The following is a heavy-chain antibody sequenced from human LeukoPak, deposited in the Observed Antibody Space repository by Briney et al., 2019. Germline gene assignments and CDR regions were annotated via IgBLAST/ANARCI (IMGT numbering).Heavy chain of an antibody. CDR2: ISGTGDKT. Sequence: GGSLRLSCVGSGFSFRSYAMNWVRQAPGKGLEWVSTISGTGDKTQYADSVKGRFTISRDNSKNTLYLQMNSLRAEDTAVYYCAKDKGPSSTDSGSYSAPWGQGTLVTVSS. D-gene: IGHD1-26*01. V-gene: IGHV3-23*01. J-gene: IGHJ5*02. CDR3: AKDKGPSSTDSGSYSAP. CDR1: GFSFRSYA.